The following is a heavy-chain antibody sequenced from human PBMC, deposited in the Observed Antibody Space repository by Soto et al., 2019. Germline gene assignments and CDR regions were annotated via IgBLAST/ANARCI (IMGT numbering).Heavy chain of an antibody. Sequence: QVQLVESGGGLVKPAGSLRLSCAASGFTFSDFYMSWVRQAPGKGLEWISYISSGSTNIFYADSVKGRFTVSRDNAKNSVYLQMDSLRAEDTAVYYCARDRNAAGSDYWGQGTLVTVSS. D-gene: IGHD1-1*01. CDR3: ARDRNAAGSDY. CDR1: GFTFSDFY. CDR2: ISSGSTNI. J-gene: IGHJ4*02. V-gene: IGHV3-11*01.